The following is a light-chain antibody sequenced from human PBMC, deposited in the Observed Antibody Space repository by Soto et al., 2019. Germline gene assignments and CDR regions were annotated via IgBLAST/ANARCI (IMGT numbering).Light chain of an antibody. CDR1: SSNIGADYD. Sequence: QSVRTQPPSVSGAPGQRVTNSCTGSSSNIGADYDVHWYQQLPGTAPKLLIYGNSNRPSGVPDRFSGSKSGTSASLAITGLQAEDEADYYCQSYDSSLSAVVFGGATKLTVL. V-gene: IGLV1-40*01. J-gene: IGLJ3*02. CDR3: QSYDSSLSAVV. CDR2: GNS.